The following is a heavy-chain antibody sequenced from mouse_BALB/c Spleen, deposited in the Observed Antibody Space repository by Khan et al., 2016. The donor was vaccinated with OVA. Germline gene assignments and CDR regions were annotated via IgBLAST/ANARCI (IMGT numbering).Heavy chain of an antibody. Sequence: EVMLVESGGDLVKPGGSLKLSCAASGFTFSTYAMSWVRQTPEKRLEWVATISSDGDYTYYPDNVTGRFTISRDNAKNTLYLQMSSLRSEDTAMYYCARSAYGNFAYWGQGTLVTVSA. J-gene: IGHJ3*01. D-gene: IGHD2-1*01. V-gene: IGHV5-9-1*01. CDR3: ARSAYGNFAY. CDR2: ISSDGDYT. CDR1: GFTFSTYA.